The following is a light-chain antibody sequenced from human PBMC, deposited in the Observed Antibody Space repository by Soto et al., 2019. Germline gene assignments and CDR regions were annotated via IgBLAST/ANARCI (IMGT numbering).Light chain of an antibody. CDR2: GAS. J-gene: IGKJ5*01. Sequence: EIMLTQSPVTLSLSTGERATLSCRASQSLTRNLAWYQHKPGQSPRLLIYGASSRATGIPDRFSGSGSGTEFTLTISRLQSEDFAVYCWQQYHNWPITFGQGTLLEI. V-gene: IGKV3D-15*01. CDR1: QSLTRN. CDR3: QQYHNWPIT.